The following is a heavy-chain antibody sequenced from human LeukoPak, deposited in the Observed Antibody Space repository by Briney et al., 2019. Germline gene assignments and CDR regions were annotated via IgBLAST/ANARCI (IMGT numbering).Heavy chain of an antibody. CDR3: ATQTTVTTRAFDY. Sequence: PSETLSLTCTVSGGSISSGGYYWSWIRQHPGKGLEWIGYIYYSGSTYYNPPLKSRVTISVDTSKNQFSLKLSSVTAADTAVYYCATQTTVTTRAFDYWGQGTLVTVSS. D-gene: IGHD4-17*01. CDR1: GGSISSGGYY. CDR2: IYYSGST. J-gene: IGHJ4*02. V-gene: IGHV4-31*03.